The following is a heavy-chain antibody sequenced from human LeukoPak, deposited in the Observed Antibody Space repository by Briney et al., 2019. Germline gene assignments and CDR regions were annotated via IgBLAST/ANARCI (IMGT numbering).Heavy chain of an antibody. V-gene: IGHV3-74*01. CDR1: GFTFSSYE. CDR3: ARDLTDPPYYYYYIDV. CDR2: IYSDGIST. J-gene: IGHJ6*03. Sequence: PGGSLRLSCAASGFTFSSYEMNWVRQAPGKGLEWVSRIYSDGISTSYADSVKGRFTISRDNAKNSLYLQMNSLRAEDTAVYYCARDLTDPPYYYYYIDVWGKGTTVTISS.